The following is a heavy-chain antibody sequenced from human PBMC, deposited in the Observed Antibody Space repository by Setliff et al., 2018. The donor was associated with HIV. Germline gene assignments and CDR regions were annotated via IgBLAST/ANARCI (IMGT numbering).Heavy chain of an antibody. D-gene: IGHD3-22*01. CDR1: GGSFSGYY. V-gene: IGHV4-34*01. CDR2: INHSGST. CDR3: TRGARYAYYYDSSGYYRHFDY. Sequence: SETLSLTCAVYGGSFSGYYWSWIRQPPGKGLEWIGEINHSGSTNYNPSLKSRVTISVDTSKNQFSLNLSSVTAADTAVYYCTRGARYAYYYDSSGYYRHFDYWGQGTLVTVSS. J-gene: IGHJ4*02.